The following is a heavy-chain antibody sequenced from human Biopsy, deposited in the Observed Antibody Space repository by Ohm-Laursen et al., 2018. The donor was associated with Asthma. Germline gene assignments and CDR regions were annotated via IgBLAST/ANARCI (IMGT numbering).Heavy chain of an antibody. J-gene: IGHJ6*02. V-gene: IGHV4-30-4*01. D-gene: IGHD4-17*01. CDR1: GAYIGSRDHH. CDR3: ARVASYGDLYFGIDV. CDR2: VFWSGTT. Sequence: SQTLSLTCAVGGAYIGSRDHHWSWIRQSPGTGLVWIGFVFWSGTTHYNRSLERRLSISIDTTRNEFSMTLRSVTAADTAVYFCARVASYGDLYFGIDVGGPGTTVSVS.